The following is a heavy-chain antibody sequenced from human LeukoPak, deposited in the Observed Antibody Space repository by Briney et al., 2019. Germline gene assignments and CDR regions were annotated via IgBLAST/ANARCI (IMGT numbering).Heavy chain of an antibody. J-gene: IGHJ4*02. D-gene: IGHD3-3*01. Sequence: GASVKVSCKASGYTFTSYYMHWVRQAPGQGLEWMGIINPSGGSTSYAQKFQGRVTMTRDTSTSTVYMELSSLRSEDTAVYYCARGAIFGVVILYYFDYWGQGTLVTVSS. CDR2: INPSGGST. CDR1: GYTFTSYY. CDR3: ARGAIFGVVILYYFDY. V-gene: IGHV1-46*01.